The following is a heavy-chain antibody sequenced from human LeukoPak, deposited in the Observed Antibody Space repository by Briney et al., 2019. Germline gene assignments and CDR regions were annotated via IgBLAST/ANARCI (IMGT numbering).Heavy chain of an antibody. D-gene: IGHD6-19*01. Sequence: GRSLRLSCAASGFIFSSYWMSWVRQAPGKGLEWVANIKQDGSEKYYVDSVKGRFTISRDNAKNSLFLQMNSLRAEDTAVYYCARDPSSDRFQYFDFWGQGALVTVSS. J-gene: IGHJ4*02. CDR1: GFIFSSYW. CDR3: ARDPSSDRFQYFDF. V-gene: IGHV3-7*01. CDR2: IKQDGSEK.